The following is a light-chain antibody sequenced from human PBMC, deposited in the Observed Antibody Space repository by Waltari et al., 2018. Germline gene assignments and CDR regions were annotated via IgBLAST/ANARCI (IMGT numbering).Light chain of an antibody. J-gene: IGLJ1*01. CDR1: SSDVGGYNY. CDR3: SSYTSSSTLYV. V-gene: IGLV2-14*03. Sequence: QSALTQPASVSGSPGQSITISCTGTSSDVGGYNYVSWYQQHPGNAPKRMIYDVSTRPSGVSNRFSGAKSGNTASLPISGLQAEDEADYYCSSYTSSSTLYVFGTGTKVTVL. CDR2: DVS.